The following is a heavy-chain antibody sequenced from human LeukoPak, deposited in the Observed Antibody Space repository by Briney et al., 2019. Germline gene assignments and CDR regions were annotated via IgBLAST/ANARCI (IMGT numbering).Heavy chain of an antibody. CDR2: IVVGSGNT. CDR1: GFTFTSSA. CDR3: AADLEIQLWFGVGYGMDV. J-gene: IGHJ3*01. D-gene: IGHD5-18*01. V-gene: IGHV1-58*02. Sequence: ASVKVSCKTSGFTFTSSAMQWVRQARGQRLEWIGWIVVGSGNTKYAQKFQERVAITRDTSTSTAYMELSSLRSEDTAVYYCAADLEIQLWFGVGYGMDVWGQGTMVTVSS.